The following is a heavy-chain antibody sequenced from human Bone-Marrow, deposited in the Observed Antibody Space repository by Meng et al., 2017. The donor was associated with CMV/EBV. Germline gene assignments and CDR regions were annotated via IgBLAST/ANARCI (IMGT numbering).Heavy chain of an antibody. D-gene: IGHD6-19*01. CDR1: GFTFSGSA. J-gene: IGHJ1*01. CDR3: VKTAVARTIYFQH. Sequence: GGSLRLSCAASGFTFSGSAMHWVRQASGKGLEWVGRIRSKANSYATAYAASVKGRFTISRDDSRKTLYLQMNRLGAGDTALYYCVKTAVARTIYFQHWGQGTLVTVSS. V-gene: IGHV3-73*01. CDR2: IRSKANSYAT.